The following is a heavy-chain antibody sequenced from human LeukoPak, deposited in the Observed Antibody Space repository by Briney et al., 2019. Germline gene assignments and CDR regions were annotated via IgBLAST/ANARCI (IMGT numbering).Heavy chain of an antibody. V-gene: IGHV3-23*01. CDR2: ISDSGGRT. J-gene: IGHJ4*02. CDR3: AKRGVVIRVILVGFHKDAYYFDS. Sequence: GGSLRLSCAVSGITLSNYGMSWVRQAPGKGLELVAGISDSGGRTNYADFLKGRFAISRDNTKTTMYLKMKSLRAEDPDVYFCAKRGVVIRVILVGFHKDAYYFDSWGQGALVTVSS. CDR1: GITLSNYG. D-gene: IGHD3-22*01.